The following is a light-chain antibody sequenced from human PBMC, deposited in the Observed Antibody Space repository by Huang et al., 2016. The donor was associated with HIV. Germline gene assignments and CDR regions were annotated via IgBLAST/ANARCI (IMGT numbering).Light chain of an antibody. V-gene: IGKV3-15*01. CDR2: GAS. CDR3: QQYNNWPPWT. J-gene: IGKJ1*01. Sequence: EIVMTQSPATLSVSPGERATLSCRASQSISTDLAWYQQKPGQAPRLLLYGASTRATGIPARFSGSGSGTEFTLTISSLQSEDFAVYYCQQYNNWPPWTFGQGTTVEI. CDR1: QSISTD.